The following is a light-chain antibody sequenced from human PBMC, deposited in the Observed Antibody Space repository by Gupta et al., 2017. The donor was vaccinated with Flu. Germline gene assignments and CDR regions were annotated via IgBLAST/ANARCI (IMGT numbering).Light chain of an antibody. Sequence: QSALTQPASVSGSPGQSITISCTGTSSDGGGYNYVSWYQQHPGKAPKLMIYEVSNRPSGVSKRFSGSKSGNTASLTISGLQAEDEADYYCSSYTSSSTWVFGGGTKLTVL. CDR3: SSYTSSSTWV. J-gene: IGLJ3*02. CDR1: SSDGGGYNY. V-gene: IGLV2-14*01. CDR2: EVS.